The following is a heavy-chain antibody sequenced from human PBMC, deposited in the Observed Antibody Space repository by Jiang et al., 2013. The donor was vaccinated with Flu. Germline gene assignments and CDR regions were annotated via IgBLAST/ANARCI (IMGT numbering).Heavy chain of an antibody. V-gene: IGHV1-2*06. CDR3: AKDPAMVLGVIGLFDFPQDRNWFDP. Sequence: VQLVESGAEVKKPGASVKVSCKASGYSFTDYYMHWVRQAPGQGLEWMGRINPNSGGTNYAQKFQGRVTMSRDTSISTAYMELSRLRSDDTAVYYCAKDPAMVLGVIGLFDFPQDRNWFDPWGQGTLVSVSS. D-gene: IGHD3-10*01. CDR2: INPNSGGT. CDR1: GYSFTDYY. J-gene: IGHJ5*02.